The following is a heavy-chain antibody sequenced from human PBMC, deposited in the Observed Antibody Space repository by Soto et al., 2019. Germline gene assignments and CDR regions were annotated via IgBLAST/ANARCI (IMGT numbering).Heavy chain of an antibody. CDR3: ASPRTTGIYFNS. Sequence: GGSLRLSCATSGFTFDNYAVSWVRQAPGKGLGWVSFISGSGDDTYYADSVRGRFTISRENAQNTLYLQMNGLRAEDTAMYFCASPRTTGIYFNSWGQGTLVTVSS. CDR1: GFTFDNYA. V-gene: IGHV3-23*01. J-gene: IGHJ4*02. D-gene: IGHD2-8*02. CDR2: ISGSGDDT.